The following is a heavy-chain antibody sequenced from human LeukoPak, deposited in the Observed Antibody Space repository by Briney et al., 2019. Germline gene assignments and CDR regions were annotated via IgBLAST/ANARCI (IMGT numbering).Heavy chain of an antibody. D-gene: IGHD3-22*01. J-gene: IGHJ4*02. V-gene: IGHV3-7*01. CDR1: GFTFSTSW. CDR2: IQQDGSAK. Sequence: SLRLSCAASGFTFSTSWMSWVRQAPGKGLEWVANIQQDGSAKYYVDSVKGRFTISRDNAKNSLYLQMNSLRAEDTAVYYCARFSLYDNSGYYSWLFDFWGQGTLVTVSS. CDR3: ARFSLYDNSGYYSWLFDF.